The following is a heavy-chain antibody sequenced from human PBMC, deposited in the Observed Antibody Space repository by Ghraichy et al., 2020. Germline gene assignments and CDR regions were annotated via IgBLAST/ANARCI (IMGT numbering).Heavy chain of an antibody. V-gene: IGHV3-23*01. Sequence: GSLRLSCAASGFSFSSHSMTWVRQAPGKGLEWASNISSSGSVKLYADSVKCRFTVSRDNSKNTLYVQMNSLRAEYTAVYYCAKSRTTVTSAFDYWGQGTLVTVSS. CDR2: ISSSGSVK. D-gene: IGHD4-11*01. CDR3: AKSRTTVTSAFDY. J-gene: IGHJ4*02. CDR1: GFSFSSHS.